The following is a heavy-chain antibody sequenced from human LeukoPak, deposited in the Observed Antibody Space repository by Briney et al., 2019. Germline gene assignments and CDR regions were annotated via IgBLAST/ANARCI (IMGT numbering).Heavy chain of an antibody. Sequence: SGPTLEKPTQTLTLTCTFSGFSLSTSGVGVGWIRQPPGKALEWLALIYWDDDKRYSPSLKSRLTITKDTSKNQVVLTMTNMDPVDTATYYCAHRGVHVTTFPYWGQGTLVTVSS. D-gene: IGHD3-16*01. J-gene: IGHJ4*02. V-gene: IGHV2-5*02. CDR1: GFSLSTSGVG. CDR3: AHRGVHVTTFPY. CDR2: IYWDDDK.